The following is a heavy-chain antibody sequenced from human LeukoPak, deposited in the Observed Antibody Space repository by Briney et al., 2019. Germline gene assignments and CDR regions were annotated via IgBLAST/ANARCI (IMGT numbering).Heavy chain of an antibody. CDR3: ARDRGSGFDY. D-gene: IGHD3-10*01. Sequence: VASVTVSCTASVYTFTSYYTRWVRQAPGQGLEWMGIINPSGGSTSYAQKFQGRVTMTRDTSTSTVYTELSSLRSEDTAVYYCARDRGSGFDYWGQGTLVTVSS. J-gene: IGHJ4*02. CDR1: VYTFTSYY. CDR2: INPSGGST. V-gene: IGHV1-46*01.